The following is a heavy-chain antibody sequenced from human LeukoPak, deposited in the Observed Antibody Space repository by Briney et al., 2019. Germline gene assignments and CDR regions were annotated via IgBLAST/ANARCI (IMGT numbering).Heavy chain of an antibody. CDR2: INPNSGGT. V-gene: IGHV1-2*02. D-gene: IGHD2-21*02. CDR3: ARGYCGGDYYFFDY. J-gene: IGHJ4*02. Sequence: ASVKVSCKASGYTFTGYYMHWVRQAPGQGLEWMGWINPNSGGTNYAQKFQGRVTMTRDTSISTAYMELSRLRSDDTAVYYCARGYCGGDYYFFDYWGQGTLVTVSS. CDR1: GYTFTGYY.